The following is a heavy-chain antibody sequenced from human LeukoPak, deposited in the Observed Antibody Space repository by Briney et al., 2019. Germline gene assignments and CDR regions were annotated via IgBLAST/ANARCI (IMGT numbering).Heavy chain of an antibody. D-gene: IGHD3-22*01. CDR1: GFTFSSYC. CDR3: ARSSERSGYLQDY. J-gene: IGHJ4*02. CDR2: IWYDGSNK. V-gene: IGHV3-33*01. Sequence: GGSLRLSCAASGFTFSSYCMHWVRQAPGKGLEWVAVIWYDGSNKYYAESVKGLSTISRDNTKNTPYLQMNSLRAEYTAVYYCARSSERSGYLQDYWGQGTLVTVSS.